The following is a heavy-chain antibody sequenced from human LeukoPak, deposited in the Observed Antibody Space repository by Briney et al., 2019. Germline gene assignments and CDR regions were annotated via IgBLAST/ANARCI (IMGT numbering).Heavy chain of an antibody. J-gene: IGHJ4*02. CDR2: IYPGESET. V-gene: IGHV5-51*07. D-gene: IGHD3-10*01. CDR1: GYSFTSYW. Sequence: AESQEISCKASGYSFTSYWIAWVHQMPGKGLEWMGIIYPGESETRYSPYFRCQVTSSVDKSLRIAYVQWSSLKASDTAMYYCARHLSSITSSPNYRGAGNPGTVSS. CDR3: ARHLSSITSSPNY.